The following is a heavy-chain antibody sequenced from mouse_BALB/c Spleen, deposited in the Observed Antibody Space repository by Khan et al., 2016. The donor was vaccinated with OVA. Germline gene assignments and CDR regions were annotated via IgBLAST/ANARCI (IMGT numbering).Heavy chain of an antibody. J-gene: IGHJ2*01. Sequence: QVQLQQPGAELMKPGASVKISCKATGYTFSGYWIEWLKQRPGHGLEWIGEILPGSGSTKYNEKFKGKATLTADTSSNKVYMQLSSLTSEDSAVSYFARSLYSCSTYFAYWGQGTTLTVSS. CDR3: ARSLYSCSTYFAY. D-gene: IGHD1-1*01. CDR1: GYTFSGYW. CDR2: ILPGSGST. V-gene: IGHV1-9*01.